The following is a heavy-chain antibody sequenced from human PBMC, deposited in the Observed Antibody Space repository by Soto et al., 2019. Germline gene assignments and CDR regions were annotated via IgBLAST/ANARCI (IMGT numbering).Heavy chain of an antibody. CDR3: ARVGYGAYSTTYNWFDP. J-gene: IGHJ5*02. Sequence: SVKVSCKASGGTFSSYAISWVRQAPGQGLEWMGGIIPIFGTANYAQKFQGRVTITADESTSTAYMELSSLRSEDTAVYYCARVGYGAYSTTYNWFDPWGQGTLVTVSS. V-gene: IGHV1-69*13. CDR1: GGTFSSYA. D-gene: IGHD4-17*01. CDR2: IIPIFGTA.